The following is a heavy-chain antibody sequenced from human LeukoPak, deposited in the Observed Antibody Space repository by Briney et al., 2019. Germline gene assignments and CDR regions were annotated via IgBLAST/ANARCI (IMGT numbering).Heavy chain of an antibody. CDR2: INPNSGGT. CDR3: ASGGWFGEDTLRY. J-gene: IGHJ4*02. V-gene: IGHV1-2*02. CDR1: GGTFSSYA. Sequence: ASVKVSCKASGGTFSSYAISWVRQAPGQGLEWMGWINPNSGGTNYAQKFQGRVTMTRDTSISTAYMELSRLRSDDTAVYYCASGGWFGEDTLRYWGQGTLVTVSS. D-gene: IGHD3-10*01.